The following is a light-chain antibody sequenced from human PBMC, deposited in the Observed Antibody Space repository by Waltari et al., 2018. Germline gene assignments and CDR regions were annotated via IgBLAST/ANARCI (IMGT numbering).Light chain of an antibody. CDR2: KVS. V-gene: IGKV2-30*01. Sequence: DVVMTQSPLSLPVTLGQPASISCRSSQSLVYTDGNTYLNWFHQRPGQSPRRLIYKVSNRDSGVPDRFSGSGSVTDFTLKISRVEAEDVGVYYCLQNTHWPATFGQGTKVEIE. CDR3: LQNTHWPAT. J-gene: IGKJ1*01. CDR1: QSLVYTDGNTY.